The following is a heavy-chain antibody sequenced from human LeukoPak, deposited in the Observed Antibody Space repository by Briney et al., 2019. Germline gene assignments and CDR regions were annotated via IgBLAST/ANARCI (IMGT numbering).Heavy chain of an antibody. Sequence: AASVKVSCKATGYIFTTYYMHWLRQAPGQGREWMGIINPRGGSTDYAQKFQGRVTMTSDTSTSTVYMELKSLRSEDTAVYFCARVGTTGATADNWGQGTLVTVSS. V-gene: IGHV1-46*01. CDR2: INPRGGST. D-gene: IGHD4-11*01. CDR3: ARVGTTGATADN. J-gene: IGHJ4*02. CDR1: GYIFTTYY.